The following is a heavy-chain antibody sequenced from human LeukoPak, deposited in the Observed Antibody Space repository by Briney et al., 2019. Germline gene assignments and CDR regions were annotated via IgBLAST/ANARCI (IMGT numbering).Heavy chain of an antibody. CDR3: ARALGYDILTGYAEGPFDY. J-gene: IGHJ4*02. CDR1: GFTFSSYA. D-gene: IGHD3-9*01. V-gene: IGHV3-30-3*01. CDR2: ISYDGSDK. Sequence: PGGSLRLSCAASGFTFSSYAMHWVRQAPGKGLEWVAVISYDGSDKYYADSVKGRFTISRDNSKNTLYLKMNSLRPEDTAVYYCARALGYDILTGYAEGPFDYWGQGTLVTVSS.